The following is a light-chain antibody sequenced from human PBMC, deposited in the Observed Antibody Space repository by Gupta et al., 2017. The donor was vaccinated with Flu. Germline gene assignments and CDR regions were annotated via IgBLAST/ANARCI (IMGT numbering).Light chain of an antibody. V-gene: IGKV1D-16*01. Sequence: DIQMTQSPSSLSASLGDTVTITCRASQGVSTWLAWYQKKPGLAPKSLIYAASNLQTGVPSRFSGSGSGTDFTLTISNLQPEDSATYYCQQYNNYPLTFGPGTRVEIK. J-gene: IGKJ3*01. CDR1: QGVSTW. CDR3: QQYNNYPLT. CDR2: AAS.